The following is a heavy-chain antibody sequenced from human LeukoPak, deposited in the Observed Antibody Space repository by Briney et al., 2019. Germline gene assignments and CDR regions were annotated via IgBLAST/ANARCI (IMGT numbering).Heavy chain of an antibody. CDR2: INPSGGST. Sequence: ASVKVSCKASGYTFTNYYIHWVRQAPAQGLECMGIINPSGGSTSYAQKFQGRVTMTSDMSTNTVYMELSSLRSEDTAVYYCARGGVGATTYVWFDPWGQGTLVTVSS. CDR1: GYTFTNYY. CDR3: ARGGVGATTYVWFDP. D-gene: IGHD1-26*01. J-gene: IGHJ5*02. V-gene: IGHV1-46*01.